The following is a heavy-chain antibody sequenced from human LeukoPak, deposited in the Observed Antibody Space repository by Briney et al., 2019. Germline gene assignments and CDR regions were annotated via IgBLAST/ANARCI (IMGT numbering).Heavy chain of an antibody. CDR1: EFTFSTYA. Sequence: GGSLRLSCAASEFTFSTYAMHWVRQAPGKGPEWVAVISRDGLDTYYADSVRGRFTISRDNSKNTLYLQMNSLRAEDTAVYYCAKDPTDSSGWEYYFDYWGQGTLVTVSS. CDR2: ISRDGLDT. J-gene: IGHJ4*02. D-gene: IGHD6-19*01. CDR3: AKDPTDSSGWEYYFDY. V-gene: IGHV3-30*04.